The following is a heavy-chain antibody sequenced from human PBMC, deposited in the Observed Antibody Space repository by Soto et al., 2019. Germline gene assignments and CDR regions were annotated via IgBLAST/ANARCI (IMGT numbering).Heavy chain of an antibody. D-gene: IGHD1-26*01. CDR2: ISGSGGST. Sequence: GGSLRLSCAASGFTFSSYAMSWVRQAPGKGLEWVSAISGSGGSTYSEDSVKGRFTISRDNSKNTLYLQMNSLRAEDTAVYYCAKDQRRYSGSFKSHFDYWGQGT. CDR3: AKDQRRYSGSFKSHFDY. CDR1: GFTFSSYA. J-gene: IGHJ4*02. V-gene: IGHV3-23*01.